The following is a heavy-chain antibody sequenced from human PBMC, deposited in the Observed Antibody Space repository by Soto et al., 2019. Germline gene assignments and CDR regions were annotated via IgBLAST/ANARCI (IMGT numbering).Heavy chain of an antibody. Sequence: PSETLSLTCAVYGGSFSGYYWSWIRQPPGKGLEWIGEINHSGSTNYNPSLKSRVTISVDTSKNQFSLKLSSVTAADTAVYYCARALVVVVAATRGYYYYGMDVWGQGTTVTVSS. V-gene: IGHV4-34*01. CDR2: INHSGST. CDR1: GGSFSGYY. CDR3: ARALVVVVAATRGYYYYGMDV. D-gene: IGHD2-15*01. J-gene: IGHJ6*02.